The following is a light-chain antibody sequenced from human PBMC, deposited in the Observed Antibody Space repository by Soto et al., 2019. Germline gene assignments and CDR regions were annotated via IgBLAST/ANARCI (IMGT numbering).Light chain of an antibody. CDR3: QQYGRSPPFT. Sequence: EIVLTQSPGTLSLSPGERATLSCRASQSVSSSYIAWYQQNPGQAPRLPIYGASSRATGIPDRFSGSGSGTDFTLTISRLEPEDFAVYFCQQYGRSPPFTFGQGTKVDI. CDR2: GAS. V-gene: IGKV3-20*01. CDR1: QSVSSSY. J-gene: IGKJ2*01.